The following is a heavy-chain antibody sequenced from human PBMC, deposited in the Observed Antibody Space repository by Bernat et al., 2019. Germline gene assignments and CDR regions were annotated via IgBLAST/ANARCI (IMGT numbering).Heavy chain of an antibody. CDR3: ARIPSGYSSDFDY. J-gene: IGHJ4*02. V-gene: IGHV2-70*01. Sequence: QVTLRESGPALVKPTQTLTLTCTFSGFSLTTSGMCVSWIRQPPGRALEWLAFIDWDDDKYYSTSLKTRLTISKDTSKNHVVLTMTNMEPVDTATYYCARIPSGYSSDFDYWGQGTLVTVS. D-gene: IGHD6-19*01. CDR1: GFSLTTSGMC. CDR2: IDWDDDK.